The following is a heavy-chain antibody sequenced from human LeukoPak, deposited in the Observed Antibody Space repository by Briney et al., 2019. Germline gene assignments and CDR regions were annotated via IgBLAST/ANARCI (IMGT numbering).Heavy chain of an antibody. V-gene: IGHV4-61*02. J-gene: IGHJ6*03. D-gene: IGHD2-2*01. CDR3: ARDQREFVVVPGGRNYYYYYMDV. Sequence: SQTLSLTCAVSGGSISSGGYHWSWIRQPAGKGLEWIGRIDASGNTNYNTSLKSRVTISIDRSKNQFSLKLSSVTAADTAVYYCARDQREFVVVPGGRNYYYYYMDVWGKGTTVTVSS. CDR1: GGSISSGGYH. CDR2: IDASGNT.